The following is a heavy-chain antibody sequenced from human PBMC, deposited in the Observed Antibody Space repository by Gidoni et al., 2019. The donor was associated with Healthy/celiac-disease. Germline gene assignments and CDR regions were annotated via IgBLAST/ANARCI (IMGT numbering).Heavy chain of an antibody. CDR1: GFTFSSYG. J-gene: IGHJ3*02. CDR3: AKFAGSPLPFDI. V-gene: IGHV3-30*18. Sequence: QVQLVESGGGVVQPGRSLRLSCAASGFTFSSYGMHWVRQAPGKGLEWVAVISYDGSNKYYADSVKGRFTISRDNSKNTLYLQMNSLRAEDTAVYYCAKFAGSPLPFDIWGQGTMVTDSS. CDR2: ISYDGSNK. D-gene: IGHD3-10*01.